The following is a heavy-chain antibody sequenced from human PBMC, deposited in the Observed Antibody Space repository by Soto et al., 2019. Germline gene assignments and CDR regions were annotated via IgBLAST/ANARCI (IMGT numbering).Heavy chain of an antibody. CDR2: ISGSGGST. CDR1: GFTFSSYA. CDR3: APGPLNPAYDN. J-gene: IGHJ3*02. Sequence: EVQLLESGGGLVQPGGSLRLSCAASGFTFSSYAMSWVRQAPGKGLEWVAAISGSGGSTYYADSVKGRFTISRDNSKNTLYLQMNSLRAEDTAVDDCAPGPLNPAYDNWGQGTMVTVSS. V-gene: IGHV3-23*01.